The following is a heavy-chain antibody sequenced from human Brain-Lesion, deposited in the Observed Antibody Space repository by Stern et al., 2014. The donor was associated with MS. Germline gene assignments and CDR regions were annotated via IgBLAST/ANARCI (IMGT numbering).Heavy chain of an antibody. CDR2: IWPGDSDT. Sequence: EVQLVESGAEVKKPGESLKISCKGSGYRFTSNWIGWVRQMPGKGLERMGSIWPGDSDTRYSPSFQGQVTISADKSISTAYLQWSSLQASDTAMYYCARRGDSSSSGFDYWGQGTLVIVSS. CDR1: GYRFTSNW. J-gene: IGHJ4*02. D-gene: IGHD6-6*01. V-gene: IGHV5-51*01. CDR3: ARRGDSSSSGFDY.